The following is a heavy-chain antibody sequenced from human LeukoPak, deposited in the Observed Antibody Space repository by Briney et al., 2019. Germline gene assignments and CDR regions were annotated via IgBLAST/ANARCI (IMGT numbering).Heavy chain of an antibody. J-gene: IGHJ4*02. CDR3: SRDPTY. CDR2: INYTGST. Sequence: SSETLSLTCTVSGDSINSYYWTWIRQAPGKGLEWVGYINYTGSTNYSPSLKRRISITIELSKNQFSLNLTPMPAADTAVYYCSRDPTYWGQGILVTVSS. V-gene: IGHV4-59*01. CDR1: GDSINSYY.